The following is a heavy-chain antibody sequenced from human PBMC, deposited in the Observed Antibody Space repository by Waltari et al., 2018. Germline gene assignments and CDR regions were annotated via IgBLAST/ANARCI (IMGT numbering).Heavy chain of an antibody. CDR3: AKGYCSSTSCVGFDY. V-gene: IGHV3-9*01. J-gene: IGHJ4*02. D-gene: IGHD2-2*01. Sequence: EVQLVESGGGLVQPGRSLRLSCAASGFSCDAYATHWHRQAQGKGLEWVSSISWNSDSIAYADSVKGRFTISRDNAKNSLYLQMNSPRAEDTALYYCAKGYCSSTSCVGFDYWGQGTLVTVSS. CDR2: ISWNSDSI. CDR1: GFSCDAYA.